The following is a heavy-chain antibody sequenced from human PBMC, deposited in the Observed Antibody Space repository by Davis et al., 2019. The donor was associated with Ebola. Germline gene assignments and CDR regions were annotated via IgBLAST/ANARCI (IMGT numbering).Heavy chain of an antibody. CDR2: IKQDGSEK. Sequence: GESLKISCAASGFTFSSYWMSWVRQAPGKGLEWVANIKQDGSEKYYVDSVKGRFTISRDNAKNSLYLQMNSLRAEDTAVYYCARGGGNFQHWGQGTLVTVSS. CDR3: ARGGGNFQH. D-gene: IGHD1-26*01. V-gene: IGHV3-7*03. CDR1: GFTFSSYW. J-gene: IGHJ1*01.